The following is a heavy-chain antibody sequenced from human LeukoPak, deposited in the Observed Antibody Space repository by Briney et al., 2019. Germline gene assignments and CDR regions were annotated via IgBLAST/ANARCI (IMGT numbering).Heavy chain of an antibody. V-gene: IGHV3-21*01. D-gene: IGHD2-2*01. J-gene: IGHJ4*02. Sequence: PGGSLRLSCAASGFTFSSYSMNWVRQAPGKGLEWVSAISSSSSYIYYADSVKGRFTISRDNAKNSLYLQMNSLRAEDTAVYYCARDRELMSSSTSPPVYWGQGTLVTVSS. CDR3: ARDRELMSSSTSPPVY. CDR2: ISSSSSYI. CDR1: GFTFSSYS.